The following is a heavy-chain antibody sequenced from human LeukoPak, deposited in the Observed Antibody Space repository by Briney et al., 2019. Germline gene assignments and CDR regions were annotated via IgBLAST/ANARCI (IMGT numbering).Heavy chain of an antibody. CDR2: ISSNGGST. V-gene: IGHV3-64*01. CDR1: GFTFSSYA. CDR3: ARGSSRGYDFWSGYPDAFDI. Sequence: GGSLRLSCAASGFTFSSYAMQWVRQAPGKGREYVSAISSNGGSTYYANSVKGRFTISRDNSKNTLYLQMGSLRAEDMAVYYCARGSSRGYDFWSGYPDAFDIWGQGTMVTVSS. D-gene: IGHD3-3*01. J-gene: IGHJ3*02.